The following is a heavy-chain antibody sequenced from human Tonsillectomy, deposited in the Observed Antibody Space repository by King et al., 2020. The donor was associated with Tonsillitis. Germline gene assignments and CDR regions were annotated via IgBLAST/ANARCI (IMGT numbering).Heavy chain of an antibody. Sequence: VQLVESGGGLVQPGRSLRLSCAASRFTFDDYAMHWVRQAPGKGLEWVSGISWNSGSLAYADSVKGRFTISRDNAKNSLYLQMNSLRAEDTALYYCAKDYHSRGWEDAFDVWGQGTMVIVSS. J-gene: IGHJ3*01. CDR2: ISWNSGSL. D-gene: IGHD6-19*01. V-gene: IGHV3-9*01. CDR1: RFTFDDYA. CDR3: AKDYHSRGWEDAFDV.